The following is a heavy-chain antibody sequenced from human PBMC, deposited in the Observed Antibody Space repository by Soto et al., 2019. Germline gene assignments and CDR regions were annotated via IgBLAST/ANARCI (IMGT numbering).Heavy chain of an antibody. CDR3: AKIRTISYYFDY. J-gene: IGHJ4*02. V-gene: IGHV1-18*01. CDR2: ISAYNGNT. Sequence: GASVKVSCKASGYTFTSYGISWVRQAPGQGLEWMGWISAYNGNTNYAQNLQGRVTMTTDTSTSTAYMELNSLRAEDTAVYYCAKIRTISYYFDYWGQGTLVTVSS. CDR1: GYTFTSYG. D-gene: IGHD5-12*01.